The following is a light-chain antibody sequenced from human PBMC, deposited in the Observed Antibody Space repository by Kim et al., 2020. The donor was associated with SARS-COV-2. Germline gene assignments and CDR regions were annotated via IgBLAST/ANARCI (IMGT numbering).Light chain of an antibody. J-gene: IGKJ4*01. Sequence: PPGEASTRSCRASPRFRSHLAWYPPNPCQAPLRLIYGASTRATGIPARFSGSGSGTEFTLTISSLQSEDFAVYYCQQYNNWPLTFGGGTKVDIK. V-gene: IGKV3-15*01. CDR1: PRFRSH. CDR2: GAS. CDR3: QQYNNWPLT.